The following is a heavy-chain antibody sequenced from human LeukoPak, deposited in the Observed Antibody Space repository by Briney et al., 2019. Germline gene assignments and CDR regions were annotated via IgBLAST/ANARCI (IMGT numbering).Heavy chain of an antibody. D-gene: IGHD3-22*01. V-gene: IGHV3-30*02. CDR1: GFTFSSYG. J-gene: IGHJ4*02. CDR2: IRYDGRNK. CDR3: AKDSSTYYYDSSSLGLDY. Sequence: GGSLRLSCAASGFTFSSYGMHWVRQAPGKGVDWVAFIRYDGRNKYYADSVKGRFTISRDNSKNTLYLQMNSLRAEDTAVYYCAKDSSTYYYDSSSLGLDYWGQGTLVTVSS.